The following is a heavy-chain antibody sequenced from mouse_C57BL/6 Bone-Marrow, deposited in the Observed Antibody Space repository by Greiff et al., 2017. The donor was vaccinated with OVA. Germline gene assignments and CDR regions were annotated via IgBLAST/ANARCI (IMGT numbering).Heavy chain of an antibody. J-gene: IGHJ2*01. D-gene: IGHD2-3*01. CDR3: ARGRLLLYY. V-gene: IGHV1-82*01. CDR2: IYPGDGDT. Sequence: VQLQESGPELVKPGASVKISCKASGYAFSSSWMNWVKQRPGKGLEWIGRIYPGDGDTNYNGKFKGKATLTADKSSSTAYMQLRSLTSEDSAVYFCARGRLLLYYWGQGTTLTVSS. CDR1: GYAFSSSW.